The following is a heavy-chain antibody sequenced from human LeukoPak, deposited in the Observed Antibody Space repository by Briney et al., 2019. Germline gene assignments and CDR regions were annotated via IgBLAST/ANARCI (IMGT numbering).Heavy chain of an antibody. V-gene: IGHV3-33*01. J-gene: IGHJ4*02. CDR3: ARQNSSGSEDY. D-gene: IGHD3-22*01. CDR1: GFTFSSYG. CDR2: IWYDGSNK. Sequence: PGGSLRLSCAASGFTFSSYGMHWVRQAPGKGLEWVAVIWYDGSNKYYADSVKGRFTISRDNSKNTLYLQMNSLRAEDTAVYYCARQNSSGSEDYWGQGTLVTVSS.